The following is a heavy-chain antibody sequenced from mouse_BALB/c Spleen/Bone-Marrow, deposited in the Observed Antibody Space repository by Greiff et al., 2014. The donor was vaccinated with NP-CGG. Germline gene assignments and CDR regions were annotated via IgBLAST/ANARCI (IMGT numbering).Heavy chain of an antibody. V-gene: IGHV2-6-2*01. Sequence: QVQLQQSGPDLVAPSQSLSITCTVSGFSLTSYGVHWVRQPPRKGLEWLVVIWSDGSTTYNSALKSRLSISKDNSKSQVFLKMNSLQTDDTAMYYCARHDNDGYYLAYWGQGTLVTVSA. CDR2: IWSDGST. CDR3: ARHDNDGYYLAY. J-gene: IGHJ3*01. CDR1: GFSLTSYG. D-gene: IGHD2-3*01.